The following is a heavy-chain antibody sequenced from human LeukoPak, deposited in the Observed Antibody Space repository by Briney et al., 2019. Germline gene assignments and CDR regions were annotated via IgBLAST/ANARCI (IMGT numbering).Heavy chain of an antibody. CDR3: ATPFDY. CDR1: GFTFSTYS. J-gene: IGHJ4*02. CDR2: IDGSSSTI. Sequence: GGSLRLSCVASGFTFSTYSMNWVRQAPGKGLEWVSYIDGSSSTIYYADSVKGRFTISRDNAKNSLYLQMDSLRAEDTAVYYCATPFDYWGQGSLVTVS. V-gene: IGHV3-48*01.